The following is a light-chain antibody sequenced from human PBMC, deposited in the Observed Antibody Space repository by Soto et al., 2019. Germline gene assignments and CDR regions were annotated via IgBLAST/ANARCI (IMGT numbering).Light chain of an antibody. CDR1: QSVNKAY. CDR2: GAS. Sequence: EIVLTHSPGTLAFSPLYRATLSFSSSQSVNKAYLVWYQVKPGQAPRRLIYGASSRATGIPDRFSGSGSGTDSTLTISRLEPEDFAVYYCQQYGSSPPWKFGQGTKVDIK. CDR3: QQYGSSPPWK. J-gene: IGKJ1*01. V-gene: IGKV3-20*01.